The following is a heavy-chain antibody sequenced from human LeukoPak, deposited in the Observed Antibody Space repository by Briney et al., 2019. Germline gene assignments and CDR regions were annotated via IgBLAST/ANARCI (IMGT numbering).Heavy chain of an antibody. J-gene: IGHJ6*03. D-gene: IGHD3-10*01. V-gene: IGHV1-46*01. CDR1: GYTFTSYH. CDR2: INPSGGTT. CDR3: ASSSYYGSGTHYYYYYYMDV. Sequence: ASVKVSCKASGYTFTSYHMHWVRQAPGQGLEWMGIINPSGGTTNYAQKFRGRVTMTRDMSTSTVYMELSSLRSEDTAVYYCASSSYYGSGTHYYYYYYMDVWGKGTTVTVSS.